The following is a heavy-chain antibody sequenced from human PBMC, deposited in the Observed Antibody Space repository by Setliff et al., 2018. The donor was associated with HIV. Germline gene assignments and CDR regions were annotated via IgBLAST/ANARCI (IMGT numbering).Heavy chain of an antibody. V-gene: IGHV3-23*01. CDR1: GFTFSGYS. J-gene: IGHJ4*02. CDR3: ARDDSGWYMY. Sequence: GGSLRLSCAASGFTFSGYSMTWVRQAPGKGLEWVSAISGSSTYIYYADSVKGRFTISRDNSKNTLFLQMNSLRAEDTAIYFCARDDSGWYMYWGQGTLVTVSS. D-gene: IGHD6-13*01. CDR2: ISGSSTYI.